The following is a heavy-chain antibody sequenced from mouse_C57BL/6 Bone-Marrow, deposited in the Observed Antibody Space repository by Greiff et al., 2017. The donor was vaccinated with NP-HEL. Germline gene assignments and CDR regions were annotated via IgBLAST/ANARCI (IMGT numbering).Heavy chain of an antibody. D-gene: IGHD2-4*01. J-gene: IGHJ3*01. CDR1: GFSLTSYG. CDR3: ARNSDYDGAWFAY. Sequence: VKLQESGPGLVQPSQSLSITCTVSGFSLTSYGVHWVRQSPGKGLEWLGVIWSGGSTDYNSAFISRLSISKDNSKSQVFFKMNSLQADDTAIYYCARNSDYDGAWFAYWGQGTLVTVSA. CDR2: IWSGGST. V-gene: IGHV2-2*01.